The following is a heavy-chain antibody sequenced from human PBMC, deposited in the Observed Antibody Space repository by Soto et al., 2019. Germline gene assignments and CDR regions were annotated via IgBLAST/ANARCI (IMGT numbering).Heavy chain of an antibody. D-gene: IGHD3-22*01. J-gene: IGHJ4*02. V-gene: IGHV1-69*13. Sequence: SVEVSCKASGGTFSSYAISWVRQAPGQGLELMGGIIPIFGTTNYAQKFQGRVTITADESTSTAYMELSSLRSEDTAVYYCARDVHPRYYDSSGYYSTFLDYWGQGTLVTVSS. CDR3: ARDVHPRYYDSSGYYSTFLDY. CDR1: GGTFSSYA. CDR2: IIPIFGTT.